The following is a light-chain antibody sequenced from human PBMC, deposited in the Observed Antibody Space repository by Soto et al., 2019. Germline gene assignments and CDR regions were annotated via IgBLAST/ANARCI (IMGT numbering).Light chain of an antibody. J-gene: IGKJ1*01. Sequence: DIQMTQSPSTLSASVGDRVTITCRASESIDIWLAWYQQRPGKAPQLLLYKASSLESGVPSRFSGSGSGTEFTLTSSSLQPDYFASYYCQHHNRYPRTFGQGTKVEI. CDR1: ESIDIW. V-gene: IGKV1-5*03. CDR3: QHHNRYPRT. CDR2: KAS.